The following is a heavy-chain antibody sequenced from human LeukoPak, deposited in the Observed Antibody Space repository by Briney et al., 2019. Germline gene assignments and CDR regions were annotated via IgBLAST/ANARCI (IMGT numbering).Heavy chain of an antibody. CDR3: ARDPTNWNYWYYYYGMDV. V-gene: IGHV3-30-3*01. CDR1: GFTFSSYA. D-gene: IGHD1-7*01. J-gene: IGHJ6*02. Sequence: GGSLRLSCAASGFTFSSYAMHWVRQAPDKGLEWVAVISYDGSNKYYADSVKGRFTISRDNSKDTLYLQMNSLRAEDTAVYYCARDPTNWNYWYYYYGMDVWGQGTTVTVSS. CDR2: ISYDGSNK.